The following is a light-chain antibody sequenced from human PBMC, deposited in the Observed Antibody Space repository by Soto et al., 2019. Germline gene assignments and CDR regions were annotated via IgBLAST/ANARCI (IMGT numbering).Light chain of an antibody. J-gene: IGLJ3*02. Sequence: QSALAQPASVSGSPGQSITLSCIGTGSDVGSYNYVSWYQQRPGKAPKLMIYEVNNRPSGVSDRFSGSKSANTASLTISGLQSEDEATYYCSSYTTDTIWVFGGGTKVTV. V-gene: IGLV2-14*01. CDR3: SSYTTDTIWV. CDR1: GSDVGSYNY. CDR2: EVN.